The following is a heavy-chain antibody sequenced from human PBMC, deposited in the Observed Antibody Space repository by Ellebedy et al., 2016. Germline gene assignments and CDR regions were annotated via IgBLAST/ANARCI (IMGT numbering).Heavy chain of an antibody. D-gene: IGHD2-2*01. J-gene: IGHJ3*01. CDR3: AKRGYCISTSCYGPMDV. Sequence: GGSLRLSCEASGFTFSSHAMSWVRQAPGKGPEWVSAVVGSGERTFYADSVKGRFTISRDNSKNRLYLQMNSLRAEDTAVYYCAKRGYCISTSCYGPMDVWGQGTMVTVSS. V-gene: IGHV3-23*01. CDR2: VVGSGERT. CDR1: GFTFSSHA.